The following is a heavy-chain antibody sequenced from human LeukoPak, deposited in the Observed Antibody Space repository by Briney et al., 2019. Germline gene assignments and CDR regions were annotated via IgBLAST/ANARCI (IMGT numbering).Heavy chain of an antibody. V-gene: IGHV3-21*01. CDR3: ALLPYYGSGSYYTAAAYYGMDV. D-gene: IGHD3-10*01. CDR2: ISSSSRYI. CDR1: GFTFSSYS. Sequence: GGSLRLSCAASGFTFSSYSMNGVRQAPGKGLEWVSSISSSSRYIYYADSVKGRFTISRDNAKNSLYLQMNSLRAEDTAVYYCALLPYYGSGSYYTAAAYYGMDVWGKGTTVTVSS. J-gene: IGHJ6*04.